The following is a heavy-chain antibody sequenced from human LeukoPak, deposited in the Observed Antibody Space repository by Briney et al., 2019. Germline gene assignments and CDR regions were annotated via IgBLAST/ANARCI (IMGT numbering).Heavy chain of an antibody. V-gene: IGHV4-39*07. CDR1: GGSISSSSYY. CDR3: ARGRRDGYTLYYMDV. D-gene: IGHD5-24*01. CDR2: IYYSGST. J-gene: IGHJ6*03. Sequence: SETLSLTCSVPGGSISSSSYYWGWIRQPLGKGLECIGSIYYSGSTYYNPSLKSRVTISVDTSKNQFSLKLRSVTAADTAVYYCARGRRDGYTLYYMDVWGKGTTVTVSS.